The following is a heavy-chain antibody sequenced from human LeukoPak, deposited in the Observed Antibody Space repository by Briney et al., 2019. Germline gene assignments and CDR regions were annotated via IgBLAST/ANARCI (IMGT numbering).Heavy chain of an antibody. CDR1: GYSFDNFG. V-gene: IGHV1-18*01. J-gene: IGHJ6*03. D-gene: IGHD3-9*01. Sequence: ASVKVSCKASGYSFDNFGITWVRQAPGQGLEWMGWISAYNGNTNYVQKVQGRVTMTTDTSTRTAYMELRSLRSDDTAVYYCARSHWLSRGYYMDVWGKGTTVTISS. CDR2: ISAYNGNT. CDR3: ARSHWLSRGYYMDV.